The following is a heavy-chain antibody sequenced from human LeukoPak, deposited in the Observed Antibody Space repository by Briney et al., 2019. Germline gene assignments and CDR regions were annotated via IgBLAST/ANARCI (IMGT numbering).Heavy chain of an antibody. D-gene: IGHD3-10*01. CDR1: GFTFSSYG. Sequence: PGGSLRLSCAASGFTFSSYGMHWVRQAPGKGLEWVAVISYDGSNKYYADSVKGRFTISRDNSKNTLYLQMNSLRAEDTAVYYCAKAAMVRGVTYYYYYMDVWGKGTTVTISS. V-gene: IGHV3-30*18. CDR2: ISYDGSNK. CDR3: AKAAMVRGVTYYYYYMDV. J-gene: IGHJ6*03.